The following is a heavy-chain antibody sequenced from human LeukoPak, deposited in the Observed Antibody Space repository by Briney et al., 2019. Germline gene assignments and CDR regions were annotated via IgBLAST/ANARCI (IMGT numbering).Heavy chain of an antibody. Sequence: ASVKVSCKASGYTFTSYGISWVRQAPGQGLEWMGWISAYNGNTNYAQKLQGRVTMTTDTSTSTAYMELRSLRTDDTAVYYCARDPSFDYYGSGSYDYWGQGTLVTVSS. CDR3: ARDPSFDYYGSGSYDY. J-gene: IGHJ4*02. CDR1: GYTFTSYG. CDR2: ISAYNGNT. D-gene: IGHD3-10*01. V-gene: IGHV1-18*01.